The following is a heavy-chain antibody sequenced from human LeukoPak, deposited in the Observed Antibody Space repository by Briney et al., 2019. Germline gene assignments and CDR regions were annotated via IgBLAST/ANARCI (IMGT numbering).Heavy chain of an antibody. CDR2: ITGSGDNT. Sequence: GGSLRLSCAASGFTFSNSGMSWVRQAPGKGLEWVSAITGSGDNTYYADSVKGRFTISRDNSKNTLYLQMSSLRAEDTVVYYCAKIGGYFDYWGQGTLVTVSS. J-gene: IGHJ4*02. V-gene: IGHV3-23*01. D-gene: IGHD3-10*01. CDR3: AKIGGYFDY. CDR1: GFTFSNSG.